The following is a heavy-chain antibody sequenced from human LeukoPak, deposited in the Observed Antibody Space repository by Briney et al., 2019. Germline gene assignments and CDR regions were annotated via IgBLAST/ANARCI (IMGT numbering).Heavy chain of an antibody. CDR1: GFTFSSYE. D-gene: IGHD2-15*01. CDR2: ISYDGTNK. CDR3: ARVSGCSGGICTSLKY. J-gene: IGHJ4*02. V-gene: IGHV3-30*04. Sequence: GGSLRLFCAASGFTFSSYEMHWVRQAPGKGLEWVTLISYDGTNKYYADSVKGRFTVSRDNSNNTVFLQMHSLSAEDTAVYYCARVSGCSGGICTSLKYWGQGTLVTVSS.